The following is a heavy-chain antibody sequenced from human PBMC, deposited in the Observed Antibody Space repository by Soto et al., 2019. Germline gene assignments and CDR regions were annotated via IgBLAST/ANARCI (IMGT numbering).Heavy chain of an antibody. V-gene: IGHV1-3*01. J-gene: IGHJ4*02. CDR3: ARSNYYDSSGYYFSSPFDY. CDR2: INAGNGNT. Sequence: ASVKVSCKGSWYTLTSYAMHLVGQAPGQKREWMGWINAGNGNTKYSQKFQGRVTITRDTSASTAYMELSSLRSEDTAVYYCARSNYYDSSGYYFSSPFDYWGQGTLVTVSS. D-gene: IGHD3-22*01. CDR1: WYTLTSYA.